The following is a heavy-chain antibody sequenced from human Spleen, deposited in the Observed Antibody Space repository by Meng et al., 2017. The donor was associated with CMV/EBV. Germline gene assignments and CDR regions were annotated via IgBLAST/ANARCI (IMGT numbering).Heavy chain of an antibody. CDR3: ANLPTPKITIFGVVPLLGMDV. Sequence: GGSLRLSCAVSRFSFSESWMSWVRQAPGKGLEWVANINPDGSDKYYVDSVKGRFTISRDNTKNSLYLQMNSLRAEDTAVYYCANLPTPKITIFGVVPLLGMDVWGQGTTVTVSS. V-gene: IGHV3-7*01. D-gene: IGHD3-3*01. CDR1: RFSFSESW. CDR2: INPDGSDK. J-gene: IGHJ6*02.